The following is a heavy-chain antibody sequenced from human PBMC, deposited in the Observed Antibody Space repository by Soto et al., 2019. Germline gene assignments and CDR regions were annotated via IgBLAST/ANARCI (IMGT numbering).Heavy chain of an antibody. Sequence: ASVKVSCKASGGTFSSYAISWVRQAPGQGLEWMGWISAYNGNTNYAQKLQGRVTMTTDTSTSTAYMELRSLRSDDTAVYYCARVLPFSGSYYGDYWGQGTLVTVSS. V-gene: IGHV1-18*01. CDR1: GGTFSSYA. CDR3: ARVLPFSGSYYGDY. CDR2: ISAYNGNT. J-gene: IGHJ4*02. D-gene: IGHD3-10*01.